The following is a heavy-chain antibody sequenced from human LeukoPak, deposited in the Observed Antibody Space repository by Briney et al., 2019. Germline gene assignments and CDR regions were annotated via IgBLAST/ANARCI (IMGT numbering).Heavy chain of an antibody. J-gene: IGHJ5*02. V-gene: IGHV4-61*02. CDR3: ARDLIGRYYYGSGQFDP. CDR1: GDSISSSNCY. Sequence: SETLSLTCTVSGDSISSSNCYWGWIRQPPGKGLEWIGRIYTSGSTNYNPSLKSRVTISVDTSKNQFSLKLSSVTAADTAVYYCARDLIGRYYYGSGQFDPWGQGTLVTVSS. CDR2: IYTSGST. D-gene: IGHD3-10*01.